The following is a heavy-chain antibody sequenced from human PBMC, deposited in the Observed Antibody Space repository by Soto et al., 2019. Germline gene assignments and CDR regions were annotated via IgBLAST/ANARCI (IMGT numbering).Heavy chain of an antibody. D-gene: IGHD1-7*01. CDR1: GGSVSSGSYY. CDR3: ARVGYNWNYVSVDWFDP. CDR2: IYYSGST. V-gene: IGHV4-61*01. Sequence: SETLSLTCTVSGGSVSSGSYYWSWIRQPPGKGLEWIGYIYYSGSTNYNPSLKSRVTISVDTSKNQFSLKLSSVTAADTAVYYCARVGYNWNYVSVDWFDPWGQGTLVTVS. J-gene: IGHJ5*02.